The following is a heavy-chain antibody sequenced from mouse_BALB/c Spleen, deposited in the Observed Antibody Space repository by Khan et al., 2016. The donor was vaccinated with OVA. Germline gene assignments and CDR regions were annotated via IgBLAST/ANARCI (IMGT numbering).Heavy chain of an antibody. CDR1: GYTFTNYR. CDR2: INTYTGEP. J-gene: IGHJ1*01. Sequence: IQLVQSGPELKKPGETVKISCKAPGYTFTNYRMNWMKQAPGKGLKWMGWINTYTGEPAYADDFKGRFAFSLETSAGTAYLQINNLKNEDMATSFCARETTYWYFDVWGAGTTVTVSS. CDR3: ARETTYWYFDV. D-gene: IGHD2-1*01. V-gene: IGHV9-1*02.